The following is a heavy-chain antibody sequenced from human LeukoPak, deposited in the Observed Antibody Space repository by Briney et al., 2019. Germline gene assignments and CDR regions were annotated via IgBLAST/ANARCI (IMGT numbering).Heavy chain of an antibody. CDR3: ARDCSGGSCYLGTMDV. D-gene: IGHD2-15*01. CDR2: INHSGST. V-gene: IGHV4-38-2*02. Sequence: PSETLSLTCSVSGYSISSGFYWGWIRQPPGKGLEWIGEINHSGSTNYNPSLKSRVTISVDTSKNQFSLKLSSVTAADTAVYYCARDCSGGSCYLGTMDVWGKGTTVTVSS. J-gene: IGHJ6*03. CDR1: GYSISSGFY.